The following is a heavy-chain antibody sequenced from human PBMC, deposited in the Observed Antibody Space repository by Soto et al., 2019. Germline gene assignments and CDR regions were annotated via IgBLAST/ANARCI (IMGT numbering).Heavy chain of an antibody. CDR2: ISVNNGNT. D-gene: IGHD5-12*01. CDR1: GYSFSSYG. V-gene: IGHV1-18*04. CDR3: ATSYDSGLDP. J-gene: IGHJ5*02. Sequence: ASVKVSCKASGYSFSSYGISWVRQAPGQGLEWMGWISVNNGNTDYAPKFQGRVTMTTDKSTSTACMELRNLRSDDTAVYYCATSYDSGLDPWGQGTLVTVSS.